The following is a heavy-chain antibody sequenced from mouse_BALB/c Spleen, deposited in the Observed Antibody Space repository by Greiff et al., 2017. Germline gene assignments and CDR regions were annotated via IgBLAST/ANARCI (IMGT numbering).Heavy chain of an antibody. CDR3: ARDTAY. CDR1: GFTFSDYY. J-gene: IGHJ3*01. V-gene: IGHV5-4*02. CDR2: ISDGGSYT. Sequence: DVMLVESGGGLVKPGGSLKLSCAASGFTFSDYYMYWVRQTPEKRLEWVATISDGGSYTYYPDSVKGRFTISRDNAKNNLYLQMSSLKSEDTAMYYCARDTAYWGQGTLVTVSA.